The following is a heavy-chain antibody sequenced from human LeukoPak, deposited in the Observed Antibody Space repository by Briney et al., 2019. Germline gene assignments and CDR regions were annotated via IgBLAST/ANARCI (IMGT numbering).Heavy chain of an antibody. CDR3: ASSIFGVVINDY. Sequence: ASVKVSCKASGYTFTGYYMHWVRQAPGQGLEWMGWINPNSGGTNYAQKFQGRVTMTRDTSISTAYMELTRLRSDDTAVYYCASSIFGVVINDYWGQGTLVTVSS. D-gene: IGHD3-3*01. J-gene: IGHJ4*02. V-gene: IGHV1-2*02. CDR1: GYTFTGYY. CDR2: INPNSGGT.